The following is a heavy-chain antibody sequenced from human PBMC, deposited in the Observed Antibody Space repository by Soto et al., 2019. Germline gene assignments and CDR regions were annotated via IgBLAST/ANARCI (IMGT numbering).Heavy chain of an antibody. CDR2: IKSKTDGGTT. J-gene: IGHJ3*02. CDR1: GFTFSNAW. D-gene: IGHD3-10*01. V-gene: IGHV3-15*07. Sequence: EVQLVESGGGLVKPGGSLRLSCAASGFTFSNAWMNWVRQAPGKGLEWVGRIKSKTDGGTTDYAAPVKGRFTISRDDSKNTLYLQMNSLKTEDTAVYYCTARPGVRGVNDAFDIWGQGTMVTVSS. CDR3: TARPGVRGVNDAFDI.